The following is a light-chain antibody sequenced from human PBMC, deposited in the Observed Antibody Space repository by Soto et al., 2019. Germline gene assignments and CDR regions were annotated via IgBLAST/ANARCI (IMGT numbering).Light chain of an antibody. CDR3: QQYGSSPLT. V-gene: IGKV3-20*01. Sequence: EIVLTQSTGILSLSPGERATLSCRASQSVSSSFLAWYQQKPGQAPRLLIYGASSRATGIPDRFSGSGSGTDFTLTISRLEPEDVAVYYCQQYGSSPLTFGGGTKVEIK. J-gene: IGKJ4*01. CDR1: QSVSSSF. CDR2: GAS.